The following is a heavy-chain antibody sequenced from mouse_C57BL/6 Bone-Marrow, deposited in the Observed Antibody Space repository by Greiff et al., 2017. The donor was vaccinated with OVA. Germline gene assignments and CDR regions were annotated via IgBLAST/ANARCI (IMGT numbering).Heavy chain of an antibody. Sequence: QVQLQQSGAELMKPGASVKLSCKATGYTFTGYWIEWVKQRPGHGLEWIGEILPGSGSTNYNEKFKGKATFTADTSSNTAYMQLSSLTTEDSAIYYCARPIDYYGSSRVPFAYWGQGTLVTVSA. CDR2: ILPGSGST. J-gene: IGHJ3*01. V-gene: IGHV1-9*01. D-gene: IGHD1-1*01. CDR3: ARPIDYYGSSRVPFAY. CDR1: GYTFTGYW.